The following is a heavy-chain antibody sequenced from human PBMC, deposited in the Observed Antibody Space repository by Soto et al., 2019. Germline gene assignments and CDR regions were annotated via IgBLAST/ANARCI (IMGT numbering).Heavy chain of an antibody. D-gene: IGHD3-22*01. CDR1: GFTFSSND. Sequence: EVQLVECGGGLIQPGGSLRLSCEASGFTFSSNDMNWVRQAPGKGLEWVSLIWTSGSTAYADSVKGRFTISRDNSKSALYLHMSSLRAEDTAVYYCATRPLLPGAPWGQGTMVTVSS. V-gene: IGHV3-53*01. CDR3: ATRPLLPGAP. CDR2: IWTSGST. J-gene: IGHJ3*01.